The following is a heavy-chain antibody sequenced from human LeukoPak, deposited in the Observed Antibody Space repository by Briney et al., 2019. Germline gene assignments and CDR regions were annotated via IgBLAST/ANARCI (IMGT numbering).Heavy chain of an antibody. J-gene: IGHJ4*02. CDR3: ARVVGSGWPYYFDY. CDR1: GFTFSSNA. V-gene: IGHV3-23*01. Sequence: GGSLRLSCAASGFTFSSNAMCWVRQAPGKGLEWVSGISGSGDRTHYADSVKGRFTISRDNTKSTLYLQMNSLRAEDTAIYYCARVVGSGWPYYFDYWGQGTLVTVSS. D-gene: IGHD6-19*01. CDR2: ISGSGDRT.